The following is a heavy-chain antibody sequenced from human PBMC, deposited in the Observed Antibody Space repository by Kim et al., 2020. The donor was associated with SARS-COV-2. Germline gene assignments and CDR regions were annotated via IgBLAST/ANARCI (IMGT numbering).Heavy chain of an antibody. Sequence: GESLKISCKGSGYSFTSYWNGWVRQMPGKGLEWMGIIYPGDSDTRYSPSFQGQVTISADKSISTAYLQWSSLKASDTAMYYCARILGYCTNGVCHFDAFDIWGQGTMVTVSS. CDR3: ARILGYCTNGVCHFDAFDI. CDR2: IYPGDSDT. CDR1: GYSFTSYW. J-gene: IGHJ3*02. V-gene: IGHV5-51*01. D-gene: IGHD2-8*01.